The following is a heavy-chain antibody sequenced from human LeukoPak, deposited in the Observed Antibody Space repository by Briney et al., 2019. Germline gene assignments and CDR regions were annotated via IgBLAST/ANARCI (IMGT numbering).Heavy chain of an antibody. D-gene: IGHD3-22*01. Sequence: GASVKVSCKASGGTFSSYAISWVRQAPGQGLEWMGGIIPIFGTANYAQKFQGRVTITTDESTSTAYMELSSLRSEDTAVYYCARTDYYDTSRYYSWGQGTLVTVSS. CDR1: GGTFSSYA. CDR2: IIPIFGTA. J-gene: IGHJ4*02. CDR3: ARTDYYDTSRYYS. V-gene: IGHV1-69*05.